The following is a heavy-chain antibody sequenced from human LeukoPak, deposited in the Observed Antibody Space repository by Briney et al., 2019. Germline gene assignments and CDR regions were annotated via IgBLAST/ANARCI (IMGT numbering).Heavy chain of an antibody. J-gene: IGHJ4*02. CDR1: GFTFSSYW. Sequence: GGSLRLSCAASGFTFSSYWMSWVRQAPGKGLEWVANIKQVGSEKYYVDSVKGRFTISRDNAENSLYLQMNSLRAEDTAVYYCAREYCSGGSCYYDYWGQGTLVTVSS. CDR2: IKQVGSEK. V-gene: IGHV3-7*01. D-gene: IGHD2-15*01. CDR3: AREYCSGGSCYYDY.